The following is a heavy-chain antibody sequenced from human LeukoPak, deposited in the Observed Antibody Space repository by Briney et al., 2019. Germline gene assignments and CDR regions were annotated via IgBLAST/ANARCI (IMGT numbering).Heavy chain of an antibody. Sequence: GGSLRLSCAASGFTVSTNYMSWVRQAPGKGLEWVSAISGSGGSTYYADSVKGRFTISRDNSKNTLYLQMNSLRAEDTAVYYCAKYYYDSSGYYYDPIYFDYWGQGTLVTVSS. V-gene: IGHV3-23*01. CDR3: AKYYYDSSGYYYDPIYFDY. J-gene: IGHJ4*02. CDR1: GFTVSTNY. D-gene: IGHD3-22*01. CDR2: ISGSGGST.